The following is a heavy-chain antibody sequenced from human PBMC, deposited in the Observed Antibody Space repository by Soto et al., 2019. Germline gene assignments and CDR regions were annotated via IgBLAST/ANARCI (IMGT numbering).Heavy chain of an antibody. Sequence: SETLSLTCAVYGGSFSGYYWSWIRQPPGKGLEWIGEINHSGSTNYNPSLKSRVTISVDTSKNQFSLKLSSVTAADTAVYYCARGAARPVWGQGTLVTPSS. CDR3: ARGAARPV. J-gene: IGHJ4*01. D-gene: IGHD6-6*01. CDR1: GGSFSGYY. V-gene: IGHV4-34*01. CDR2: INHSGST.